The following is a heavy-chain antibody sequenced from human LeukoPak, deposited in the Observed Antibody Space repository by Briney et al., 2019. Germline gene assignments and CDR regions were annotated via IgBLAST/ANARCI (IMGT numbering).Heavy chain of an antibody. CDR1: GGSISSYY. J-gene: IGHJ4*02. V-gene: IGHV4-59*01. CDR2: IYYSGST. Sequence: SSETLSLTCTVSGGSISSYYWSWIRQPPGKGLEWIGYIYYSGSTNYNPSLKSRVTISVDTSKNQFSLKLSSVTAADTAVYYCAGGRWLQAFDYWGQGALVTVSS. D-gene: IGHD5-24*01. CDR3: AGGRWLQAFDY.